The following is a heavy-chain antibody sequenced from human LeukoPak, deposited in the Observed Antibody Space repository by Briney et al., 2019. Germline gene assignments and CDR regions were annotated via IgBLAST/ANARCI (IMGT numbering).Heavy chain of an antibody. CDR2: IYYSGST. J-gene: IGHJ4*02. D-gene: IGHD3-3*01. CDR1: GGSISSGGYY. V-gene: IGHV4-31*03. CDR3: ARVHQITIFGVVIRSHFDY. Sequence: SQTLSLTCTVSGGSISSGGYYWSWIRQHPGKGLEWIGYIYYSGSTYYNPSLKSRVTISVDTSKNQFSLKLSSVTAADTAVYYCARVHQITIFGVVIRSHFDYWGQGTLVTVSS.